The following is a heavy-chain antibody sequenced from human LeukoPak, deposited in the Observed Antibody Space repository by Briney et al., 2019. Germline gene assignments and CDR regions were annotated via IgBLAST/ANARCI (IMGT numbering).Heavy chain of an antibody. Sequence: PGGSLRLSCAASGFTFSSYSMNWVRQAPGKGLEWVSSISSSSSYIYYADSVKGRFTISRDNAKNSLYLQMNSPRAEDTAVYYCARDSTTYSPSYYDILTGYYRLGETYPLLYYYGMDVWGQGTTVTVSS. J-gene: IGHJ6*02. CDR2: ISSSSSYI. CDR3: ARDSTTYSPSYYDILTGYYRLGETYPLLYYYGMDV. D-gene: IGHD3-9*01. V-gene: IGHV3-21*01. CDR1: GFTFSSYS.